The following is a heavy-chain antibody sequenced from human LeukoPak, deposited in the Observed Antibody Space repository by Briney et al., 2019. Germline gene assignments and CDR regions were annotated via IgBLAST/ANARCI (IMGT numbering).Heavy chain of an antibody. CDR1: GASITSYY. V-gene: IGHV4-59*01. CDR2: MYFGERT. D-gene: IGHD7-27*01. CDR3: ARIPGDRPDD. J-gene: IGHJ4*02. Sequence: SETLSPTCTVSGASITSYYWTWIRQPPGKGLEWVGYMYFGERTNYNPSLKSRATISIDTSKKQFSLKLKSVTAADTAVYYCARIPGDRPDDWGQGTLVTVS.